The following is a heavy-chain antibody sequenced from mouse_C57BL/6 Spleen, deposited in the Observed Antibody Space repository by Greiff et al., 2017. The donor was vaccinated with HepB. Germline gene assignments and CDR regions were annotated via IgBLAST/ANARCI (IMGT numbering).Heavy chain of an antibody. V-gene: IGHV5-16*01. D-gene: IGHD2-3*01. CDR2: INYDGSST. J-gene: IGHJ2*01. CDR3: ARVYDRGYYFDY. CDR1: GFTFSDYY. Sequence: EVNVVESEGGLVQPGSSMKLSCTASGFTFSDYYMAWVRQVPEKGLEWVANINYDGSSTYYLDSLKSRFIISRDNAKNILYLQMSSLKSEDTATYYCARVYDRGYYFDYWGQGTTLTVSS.